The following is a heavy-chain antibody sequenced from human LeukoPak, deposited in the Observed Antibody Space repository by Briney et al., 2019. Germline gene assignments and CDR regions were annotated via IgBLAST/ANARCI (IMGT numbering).Heavy chain of an antibody. CDR2: ISGSGGST. CDR1: GFTFSSYA. CDR3: AKVWGLIGLRYYFDY. J-gene: IGHJ4*02. Sequence: GGSLRLSCAASGFTFSSYAMSWVRQAPGKGLEWVSAISGSGGSTYYADSVKGRFTISRDNAKNSLYLQMNSLRAEDTALYYCAKVWGLIGLRYYFDYWGQGTLVTVSS. D-gene: IGHD3-16*01. V-gene: IGHV3-23*01.